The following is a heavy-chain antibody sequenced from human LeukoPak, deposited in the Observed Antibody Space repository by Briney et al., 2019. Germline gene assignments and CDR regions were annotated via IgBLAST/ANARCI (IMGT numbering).Heavy chain of an antibody. D-gene: IGHD6-13*01. CDR3: ARGIAAAGPDP. V-gene: IGHV4-39*01. CDR2: IYYSGST. CDR1: GGSISSSSYY. Sequence: ASETLSLTCTVSGGSISSSSYYWGWIRQPPGKGLEWIGSIYYSGSTYYNPSLKSRVTISVDTSKNQFSLKLSSVTAADTAVYYCARGIAAAGPDPWGQGTLVTVSS. J-gene: IGHJ5*02.